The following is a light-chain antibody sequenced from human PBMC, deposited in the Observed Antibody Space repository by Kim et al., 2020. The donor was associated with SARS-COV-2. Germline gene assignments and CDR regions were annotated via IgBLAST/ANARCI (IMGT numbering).Light chain of an antibody. J-gene: IGKJ1*01. CDR3: QKYDSAPWT. Sequence: DIQMTQSPSSLSASVGDRVTITCRASQEISIYLAWYQQKPGKFPKVLIYAASTLQPGVPSRFSASGSGTDFTLTISGLQPEDVATYYCQKYDSAPWTFGLGTKVDIK. CDR2: AAS. V-gene: IGKV1-27*01. CDR1: QEISIY.